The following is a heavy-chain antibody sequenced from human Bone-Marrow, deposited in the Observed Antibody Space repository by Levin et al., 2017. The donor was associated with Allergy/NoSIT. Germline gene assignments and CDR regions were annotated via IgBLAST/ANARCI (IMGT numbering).Heavy chain of an antibody. D-gene: IGHD5-18*01. CDR2: TYYRSKWYY. CDR3: ARDPAEYTYGVSLSLDY. Sequence: SQTLSLTCDISGDRVSSTSAAWHWIRQSPSRGLEWLGRTYYRSKWYYDYAVSVRSRMTINPDTSKNRFSLLLNSVTHEDTAVYYCARDPAEYTYGVSLSLDYWGQGSLVTVSS. J-gene: IGHJ4*02. CDR1: GDRVSSTSAA. V-gene: IGHV6-1*01.